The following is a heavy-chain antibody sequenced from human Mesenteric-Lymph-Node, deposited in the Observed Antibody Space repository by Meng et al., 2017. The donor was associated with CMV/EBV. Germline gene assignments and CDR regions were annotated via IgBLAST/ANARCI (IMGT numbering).Heavy chain of an antibody. Sequence: GESLKISCAASGFTFSSYAMHWVRQAPGKGLEWVSYISSSSTIYYADSVKGRFTISRENAKNSLYLQMNSLRAEDTAVYYCARDKFDYVWGSYRYTGGIDSWGQGTLVTVSS. J-gene: IGHJ4*02. CDR2: ISSSSTI. CDR3: ARDKFDYVWGSYRYTGGIDS. V-gene: IGHV3-48*04. CDR1: GFTFSSYA. D-gene: IGHD3-16*02.